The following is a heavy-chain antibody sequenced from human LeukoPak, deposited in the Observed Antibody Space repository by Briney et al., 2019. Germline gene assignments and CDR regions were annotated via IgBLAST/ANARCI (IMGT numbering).Heavy chain of an antibody. J-gene: IGHJ4*02. CDR3: AKSGNPYDFLTS. Sequence: SETLSLTCTVSGGSISSYYWSWIRQPPGKGLEWIGSIYYSGSTYYNPSLKSRVTISVDTSKNQFSLKLSSVTAADTAVYFCAKSGNPYDFLTSWGQGTLVTVSS. CDR1: GGSISSYY. D-gene: IGHD3-9*01. CDR2: IYYSGST. V-gene: IGHV4-59*01.